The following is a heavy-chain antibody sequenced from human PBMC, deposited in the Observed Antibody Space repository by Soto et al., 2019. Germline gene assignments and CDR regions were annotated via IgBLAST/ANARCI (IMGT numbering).Heavy chain of an antibody. V-gene: IGHV3-21*01. J-gene: IGHJ6*02. D-gene: IGHD3-10*01. CDR3: ARHANYGSGSYFGMDV. CDR1: GFTFSSYA. CDR2: ISSSSSYI. Sequence: PGGSLRLSCAASGFTFSSYAMSWVRQAPGKGLEWVSSISSSSSYIYYADSVKGRFTISRDNAKNSLYLQMNSLRAEDTAVYYCARHANYGSGSYFGMDVWGQGTTVTVSS.